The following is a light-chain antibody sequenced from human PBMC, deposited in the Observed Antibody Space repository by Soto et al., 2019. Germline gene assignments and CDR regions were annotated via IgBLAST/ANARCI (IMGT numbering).Light chain of an antibody. Sequence: EIVMTQSPATLSVSPGERATLSCRASQSVSSKLAWYQQKPGQAPRVLIHGASTRATGIPARFTGSGSGTDFTLTISTLQSGDFGVYYGQHYNDWSTTWPFGPGTRVVIK. V-gene: IGKV3-15*01. J-gene: IGKJ1*01. CDR3: QHYNDWSTTWP. CDR2: GAS. CDR1: QSVSSK.